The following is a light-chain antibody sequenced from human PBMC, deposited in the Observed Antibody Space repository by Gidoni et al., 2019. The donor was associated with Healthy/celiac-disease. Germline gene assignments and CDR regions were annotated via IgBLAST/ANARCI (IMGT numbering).Light chain of an antibody. Sequence: EIVMTQSPATLSVSPGERATLSCRASQSVSSNLAWYQQKPGQAPRLLIYCASTRATGIPARFSGSGSRTEFTLTIRSLQSEDFAVYYCQQYNNWPPWTFGQGTKVEIK. CDR1: QSVSSN. CDR3: QQYNNWPPWT. J-gene: IGKJ1*01. V-gene: IGKV3-15*01. CDR2: CAS.